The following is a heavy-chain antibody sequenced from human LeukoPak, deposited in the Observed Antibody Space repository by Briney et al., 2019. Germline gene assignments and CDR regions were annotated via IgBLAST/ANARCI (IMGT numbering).Heavy chain of an antibody. D-gene: IGHD3-22*01. CDR3: ARVTGYIVEDYFDY. Sequence: SETLSLICTVSNYSIRSDYYWAWIRQTPGKGLDWIGSVFHSGATYYNPSLESRVTISVDTSKNRFSLRLSSVTAADTAVYYCARVTGYIVEDYFDYWGQGTLVTVSS. CDR1: NYSIRSDYY. J-gene: IGHJ4*02. V-gene: IGHV4-38-2*02. CDR2: VFHSGAT.